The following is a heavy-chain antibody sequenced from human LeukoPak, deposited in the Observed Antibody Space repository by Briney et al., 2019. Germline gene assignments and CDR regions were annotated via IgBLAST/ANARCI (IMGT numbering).Heavy chain of an antibody. Sequence: ASVKVSCKASGYTFTGYYMHWVRQAPGQGLEWMGWINPNSGGTNYAQKLQGRVTMTTDTSTSTAYMELRSLRSDDTAVYYCATSNYYDFWSGFDWDYYYYYMDVWGKGTTVTVSS. CDR2: INPNSGGT. D-gene: IGHD3-3*01. J-gene: IGHJ6*03. V-gene: IGHV1-2*02. CDR3: ATSNYYDFWSGFDWDYYYYYMDV. CDR1: GYTFTGYY.